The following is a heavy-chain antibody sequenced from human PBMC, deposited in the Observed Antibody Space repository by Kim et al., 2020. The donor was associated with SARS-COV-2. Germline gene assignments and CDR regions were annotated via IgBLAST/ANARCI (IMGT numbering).Heavy chain of an antibody. Sequence: GGSLRLSCAASGFTFSSYGIFCVRQAPGKGPEWVASIAYDGSKTYYADSVKGRFTISRDNSKNTLYLQMDSLRTEDSALYYCAKRAYCSSAGCSMDVWGQGTTVTVSS. CDR3: AKRAYCSSAGCSMDV. V-gene: IGHV3-30*18. D-gene: IGHD2-2*01. CDR1: GFTFSSYG. J-gene: IGHJ6*02. CDR2: IAYDGSKT.